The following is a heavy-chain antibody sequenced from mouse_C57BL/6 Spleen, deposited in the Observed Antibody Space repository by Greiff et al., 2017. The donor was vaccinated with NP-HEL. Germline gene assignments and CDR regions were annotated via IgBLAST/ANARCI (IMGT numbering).Heavy chain of an antibody. CDR1: GYTFTDYE. CDR2: IDPETGGT. J-gene: IGHJ2*01. D-gene: IGHD1-3*01. CDR3: TRSKVVAKDYFDY. Sequence: QVQLQQSGAELVRPGASVTLSCKASGYTFTDYEMHWVKQTPVHGLEWIGAIDPETGGTAYNQKFKGKAILTADKSSSTAYMELRSPTSEDSAVYYCTRSKVVAKDYFDYWGQGTTLTVSS. V-gene: IGHV1-15*01.